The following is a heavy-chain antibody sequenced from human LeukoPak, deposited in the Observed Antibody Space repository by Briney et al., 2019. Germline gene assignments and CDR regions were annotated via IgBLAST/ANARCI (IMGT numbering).Heavy chain of an antibody. CDR2: INPNSGGT. CDR3: ARDRRGDGSGSISPYNWFDP. Sequence: ASVKVSCKASGYTFTGYYMHWVRQPPGQGLEWMGWINPNSGGTNYAQKFQGRVTMTRDTSISTAYMELSRLRSDDTAVYYCARDRRGDGSGSISPYNWFDPGGEGTLVTVSS. J-gene: IGHJ5*02. CDR1: GYTFTGYY. D-gene: IGHD3-10*01. V-gene: IGHV1-2*02.